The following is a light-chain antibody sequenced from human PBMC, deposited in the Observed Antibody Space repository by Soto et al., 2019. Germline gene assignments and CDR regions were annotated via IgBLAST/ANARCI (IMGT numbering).Light chain of an antibody. Sequence: DIQMTNSPSTLCASVRDRVTITCRASQTISSWLGWYQQKPGKAPKLLIYKASTLKSGVPSRFSGSGSGTEFTLTISSLQPDDFVTYYCQHYNSYSEAFGQGTKVDIK. J-gene: IGKJ1*01. V-gene: IGKV1-5*03. CDR1: QTISSW. CDR3: QHYNSYSEA. CDR2: KAS.